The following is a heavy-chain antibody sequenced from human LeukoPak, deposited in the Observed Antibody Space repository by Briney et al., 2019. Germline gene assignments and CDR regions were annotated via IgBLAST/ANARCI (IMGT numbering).Heavy chain of an antibody. D-gene: IGHD2-21*02. CDR3: ASLVVVTAANWFDP. J-gene: IGHJ5*02. Sequence: PSETLSLTCTVSGGSISSGGYYWSWIRQHLGKGLEWIGYIYYSGSTYYNPSLKSRVTISVDTSKNQFSLKLSSVTAADTAVYYCASLVVVTAANWFDPWGQGTLVTVSS. CDR1: GGSISSGGYY. V-gene: IGHV4-31*03. CDR2: IYYSGST.